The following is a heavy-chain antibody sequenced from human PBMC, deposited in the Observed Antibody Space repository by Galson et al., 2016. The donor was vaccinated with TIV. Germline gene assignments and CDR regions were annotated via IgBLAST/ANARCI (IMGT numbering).Heavy chain of an antibody. D-gene: IGHD6-19*01. CDR2: INPSGGST. Sequence: SVKVSCKASGYTFTSYYMHRVRQAPGQGLERMGIINPSGGSTSSAQKFQGRVTMTRDTSTGTVYMELSSLGSEDTALYYGARVLEVAGTDYWGQGTLVTVSS. J-gene: IGHJ4*02. CDR3: ARVLEVAGTDY. CDR1: GYTFTSYY. V-gene: IGHV1-46*01.